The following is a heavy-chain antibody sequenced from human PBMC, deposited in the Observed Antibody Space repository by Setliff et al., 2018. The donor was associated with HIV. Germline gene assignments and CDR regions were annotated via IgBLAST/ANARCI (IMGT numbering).Heavy chain of an antibody. CDR3: ARQGGFSSSYYPRNYVDV. CDR2: INHRGSA. D-gene: IGHD6-13*01. Sequence: PSETLSLTCAVYGGSFSGYFWSWIRQSPGKGLEWIGEINHRGSANHNPSFKSRVIISVDTSKNQFSLNLSSVTAADTAVYYCARQGGFSSSYYPRNYVDVWGKGTTVTVSS. CDR1: GGSFSGYF. J-gene: IGHJ6*03. V-gene: IGHV4-34*01.